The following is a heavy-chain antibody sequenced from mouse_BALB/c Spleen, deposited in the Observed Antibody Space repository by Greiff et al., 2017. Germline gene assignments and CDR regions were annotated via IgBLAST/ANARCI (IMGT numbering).Heavy chain of an antibody. V-gene: IGHV5-12-2*01. CDR3: ARHVSYGSSFDY. J-gene: IGHJ2*01. CDR2: ISNGGGST. CDR1: GFTFSSYT. Sequence: EVKLVESGGGLVQPGGSLKLSCAASGFTFSSYTMSWVRQTPEKRLEWVAYISNGGGSTYYPDTVKGRFTISRDNAKNTLYLQMSSLKSEDTAMYYCARHVSYGSSFDYWGQGTTLTVSS. D-gene: IGHD1-1*01.